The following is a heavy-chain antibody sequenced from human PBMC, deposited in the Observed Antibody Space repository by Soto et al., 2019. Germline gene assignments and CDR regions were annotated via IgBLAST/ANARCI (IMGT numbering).Heavy chain of an antibody. CDR1: GFTFSSYS. CDR2: IRSASTSI. V-gene: IGHV3-21*01. CDR3: VRARGSAAGYDAC. D-gene: IGHD5-12*01. Sequence: EVQLLESGGGLVKPGGSLRLSCAASGFTFSSYSMNWVRQAPGKGLEWVSSIRSASTSIYYAESVKGRFSISRDKAKNSRYLQLNRLGAEDTAVYYGVRARGSAAGYDACWGQGTRVTVSS. J-gene: IGHJ4*02.